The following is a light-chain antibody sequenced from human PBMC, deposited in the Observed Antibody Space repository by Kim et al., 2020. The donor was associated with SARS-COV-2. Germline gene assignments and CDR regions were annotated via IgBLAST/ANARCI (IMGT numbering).Light chain of an antibody. CDR1: SSNIGAGYD. J-gene: IGLJ3*02. Sequence: KVTISCTGRSSNIGAGYDVHWYQQLPGTAPKLLICGNSNRPSGVPDRFSGSKYGTSASLTITGLQAEDEADYYCQSYDSSLSGWVFGGGTQLTVL. V-gene: IGLV1-40*01. CDR3: QSYDSSLSGWV. CDR2: GNS.